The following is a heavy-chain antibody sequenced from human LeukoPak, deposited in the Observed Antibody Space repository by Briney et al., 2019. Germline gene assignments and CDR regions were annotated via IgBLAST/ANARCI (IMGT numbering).Heavy chain of an antibody. Sequence: SETLSLTCTVSGGSISSYYWSWIRQPPGKGLEWIGYIFYSGSTNYNPSPKSRVTISVDTSKNQFSLKLRSVTAADTAVYYCAGPGREFLDYWGQGTLVTVSS. J-gene: IGHJ4*02. D-gene: IGHD3-10*01. CDR3: AGPGREFLDY. CDR2: IFYSGST. V-gene: IGHV4-59*01. CDR1: GGSISSYY.